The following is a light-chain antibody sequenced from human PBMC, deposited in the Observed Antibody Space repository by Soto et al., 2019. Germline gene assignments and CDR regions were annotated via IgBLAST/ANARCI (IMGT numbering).Light chain of an antibody. J-gene: IGKJ1*01. CDR2: LGS. CDR3: MQALQTPRT. Sequence: DIVMTQSQLSLPVTPGEPASISCRSSQSLLHSNGYNYLDWYLQKPGQSPQLLIYLGSNRASGVPDRFSGSGSGTDFTLKISRVEAEDVGVYYCMQALQTPRTFGQGTKVEIK. CDR1: QSLLHSNGYNY. V-gene: IGKV2-28*01.